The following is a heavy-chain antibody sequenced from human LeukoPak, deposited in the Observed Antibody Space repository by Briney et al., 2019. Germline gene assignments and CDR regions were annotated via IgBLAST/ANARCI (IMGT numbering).Heavy chain of an antibody. CDR2: IYYSGST. D-gene: IGHD6-13*01. Sequence: PSETLSLTCTVSGGSISSGGYYWSWIRQHPGKGLEWIGYIYYSGSTYYNPSLKSRVTISVDTSKNQFSLKLSSVTAADTAVYYCARDDSSSSVWFDPWGQGTLVTVSS. CDR1: GGSISSGGYY. CDR3: ARDDSSSSVWFDP. J-gene: IGHJ5*02. V-gene: IGHV4-31*03.